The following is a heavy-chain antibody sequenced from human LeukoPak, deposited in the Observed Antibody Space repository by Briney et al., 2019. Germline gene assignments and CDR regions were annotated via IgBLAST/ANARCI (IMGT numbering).Heavy chain of an antibody. CDR2: VDPEDGET. Sequence: GASVKVSCKASGYTFTDYYMYWVQQAPEKGLEWMGRVDPEDGETIYAEKFQGRVTITADTSTHTAYMELSSLRSEDTAVYYCVSSSSDFWGQGTLVTVSS. CDR3: VSSSSDF. D-gene: IGHD6-6*01. J-gene: IGHJ4*02. V-gene: IGHV1-69-2*01. CDR1: GYTFTDYY.